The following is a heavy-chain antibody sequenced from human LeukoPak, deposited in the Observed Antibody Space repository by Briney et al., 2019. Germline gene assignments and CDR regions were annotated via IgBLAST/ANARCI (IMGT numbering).Heavy chain of an antibody. D-gene: IGHD3-10*01. CDR1: GYSFTSYW. V-gene: IGHV5-51*01. CDR2: IYPGDSDT. Sequence: GESLKISCKGSGYSFTSYWIGWVRQMPGKGLEWMGIIYPGDSDTRYSPSFQGQVTISVDKAVSTAYLQWSSLKASDTAIYYCANGVRGSAFDIWGQGTMVTVSS. CDR3: ANGVRGSAFDI. J-gene: IGHJ3*02.